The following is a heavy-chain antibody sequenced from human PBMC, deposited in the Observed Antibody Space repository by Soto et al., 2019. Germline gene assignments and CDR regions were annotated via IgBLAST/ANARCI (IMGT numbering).Heavy chain of an antibody. CDR3: ARKQAGFFYGIDY. D-gene: IGHD3-3*01. Sequence: SETLSLTCTVSGGSFNSGGYYWSWIRQHPGKGLEWLGYIDHSGYTFYNPSLQSRIILSMDTSKNQFSLKPSSATAADTAVYFCARKQAGFFYGIDYWGQGTLVTVSS. J-gene: IGHJ4*02. CDR2: IDHSGYT. V-gene: IGHV4-31*03. CDR1: GGSFNSGGYY.